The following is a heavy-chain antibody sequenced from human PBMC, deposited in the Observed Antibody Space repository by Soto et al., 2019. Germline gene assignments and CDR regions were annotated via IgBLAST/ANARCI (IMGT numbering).Heavy chain of an antibody. J-gene: IGHJ6*02. CDR1: GGSVNSDSYY. CDR3: ARESRGFSSSGGLAV. V-gene: IGHV4-61*01. D-gene: IGHD3-10*01. CDR2: LYYSGST. Sequence: QVQLQESGPGLVKPSEALSLTCTVSGGSVNSDSYYWTWIRQPPGKRLEWIGSLYYSGSTNYNPSPPRRVTIPVDTSRNQSSLKLSSMTAGDTAVYFCARESRGFSSSGGLAVWGQGTTVTVSS.